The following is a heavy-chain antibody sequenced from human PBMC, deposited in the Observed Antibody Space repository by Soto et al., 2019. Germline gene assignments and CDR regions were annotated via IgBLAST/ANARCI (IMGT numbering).Heavy chain of an antibody. CDR2: IYYNGRT. CDR1: GGSISSGDYY. CDR3: ARDRYSGYDFGY. J-gene: IGHJ4*02. Sequence: SETLSLTCTVSGGSISSGDYYWSWLRQPPGKGLEWIGYIYYNGRTYYSPSLTSRASILIDASKNQLSLKLTSMTAADAAVYYCARDRYSGYDFGYWGQGALVTVSS. D-gene: IGHD5-12*01. V-gene: IGHV4-30-4*01.